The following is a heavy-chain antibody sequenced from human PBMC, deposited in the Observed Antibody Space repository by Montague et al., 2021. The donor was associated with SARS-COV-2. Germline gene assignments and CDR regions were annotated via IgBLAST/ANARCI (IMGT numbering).Heavy chain of an antibody. V-gene: IGHV4-59*01. CDR3: ARVRTYYYDSSGYYYGIYYCYGMDV. CDR1: GGSISSYY. CDR2: IYYSGST. J-gene: IGHJ6*02. D-gene: IGHD3-22*01. Sequence: SETLSLTCTVSGGSISSYYWSWIRQPPGKGLEWIGYIYYSGSTNYNPSLKSRVTISVDTSKNQFSLKLSSVTAADTAVYYCARVRTYYYDSSGYYYGIYYCYGMDVWGQGTTVTVSS.